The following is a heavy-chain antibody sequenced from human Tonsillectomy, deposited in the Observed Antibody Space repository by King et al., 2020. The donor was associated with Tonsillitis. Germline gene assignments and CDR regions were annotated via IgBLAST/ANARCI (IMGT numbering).Heavy chain of an antibody. CDR2: VYASGGT. Sequence: QLQESGPGLVKPSETLSLTCSVSGGSISSYYWSWIRPPAGKGLEWIGRVYASGGTNYNPSLKSRGTMSVDTSKSQFSLQLTSVTAADTAVYYCARDLSSSTWYGGYHYYGMDVWGQGTTVTVSS. V-gene: IGHV4-4*07. J-gene: IGHJ6*02. CDR1: GGSISSYY. D-gene: IGHD6-13*01. CDR3: ARDLSSSTWYGGYHYYGMDV.